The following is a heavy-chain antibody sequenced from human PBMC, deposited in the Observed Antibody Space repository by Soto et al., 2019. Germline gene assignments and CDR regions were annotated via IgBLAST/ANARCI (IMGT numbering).Heavy chain of an antibody. V-gene: IGHV3-74*01. D-gene: IGHD2-21*01. CDR1: GFTFSSYG. J-gene: IGHJ6*02. Sequence: GGSLRLSCAASGFTFSSYGMHWVRQAPGKGLVWVSRINNDGSSTSYADSVKGRFTISRDNAKSTLYLEMSSLRAEDTAVYYCARDPLIGDTDYGLDVWGQGTTVTVS. CDR2: INNDGSST. CDR3: ARDPLIGDTDYGLDV.